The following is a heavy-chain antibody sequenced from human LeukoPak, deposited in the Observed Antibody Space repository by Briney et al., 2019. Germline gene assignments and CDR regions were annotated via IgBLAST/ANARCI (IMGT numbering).Heavy chain of an antibody. V-gene: IGHV1-46*01. Sequence: ASVKVSCKASGYTFTGYYMHWVRQAPGQGLEWMGIINPSGGSTSYAQKFQGRVTMTRDRSTSTVYMEVSSQRSEDRAVYYCERDSITMIGNKAGRQQDPPRDWGQGTLVTVSS. CDR1: GYTFTGYY. J-gene: IGHJ4*02. D-gene: IGHD3-22*01. CDR3: ERDSITMIGNKAGRQQDPPRD. CDR2: INPSGGST.